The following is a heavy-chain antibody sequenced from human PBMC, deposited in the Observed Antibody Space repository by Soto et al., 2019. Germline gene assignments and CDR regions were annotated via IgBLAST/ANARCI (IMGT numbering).Heavy chain of an antibody. CDR2: IRSKAYGGTT. V-gene: IGHV3-49*03. CDR3: TRDRDSIAVAGPSDAFDI. Sequence: GGSLRLSCTASGFTFGDYAMSWFRQAPGKGLEWVGFIRSKAYGGTTEYAASVKGRFTISRDDSKSIAYLQMNSLKTEDTAVYYCTRDRDSIAVAGPSDAFDIWGQGTMVTGSS. D-gene: IGHD6-19*01. J-gene: IGHJ3*02. CDR1: GFTFGDYA.